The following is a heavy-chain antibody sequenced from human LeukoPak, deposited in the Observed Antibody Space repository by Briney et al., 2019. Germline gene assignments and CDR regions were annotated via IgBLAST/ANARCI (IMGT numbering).Heavy chain of an antibody. V-gene: IGHV1-8*02. CDR1: GYTFTSYG. J-gene: IGHJ4*02. CDR2: MNPNSGNT. D-gene: IGHD2-8*02. CDR3: ARAGGRLIDY. Sequence: ASVKVSCKASGYTFTSYGISWVRQAPGQGLEWMGWMNPNSGNTGYAQKFQGRVTMTRNTSISTAYMELSSLRSEDTAVYYCARAGGRLIDYWGQGTLVTVSS.